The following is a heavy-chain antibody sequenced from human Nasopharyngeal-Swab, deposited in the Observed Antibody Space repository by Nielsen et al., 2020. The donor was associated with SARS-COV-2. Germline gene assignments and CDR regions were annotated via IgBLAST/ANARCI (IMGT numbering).Heavy chain of an antibody. CDR2: IYYSGST. CDR1: GGSISSSSYY. CDR3: ARQHQLLGDY. Sequence: GSLRLSCTVSGGSISSSSYYWGWIRQPPGKGLEWIGSIYYSGSTYYNPSLKSRVTIPVDTSKNQFSLKLSSVTAADTAVYYCARQHQLLGDYWGQGTLVTVSS. D-gene: IGHD2-2*01. V-gene: IGHV4-39*01. J-gene: IGHJ4*02.